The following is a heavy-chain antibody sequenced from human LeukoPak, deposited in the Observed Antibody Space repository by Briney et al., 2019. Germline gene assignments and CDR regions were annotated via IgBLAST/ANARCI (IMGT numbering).Heavy chain of an antibody. CDR1: GGSIRSSSYY. D-gene: IGHD6-6*01. J-gene: IGHJ5*02. CDR3: ARDKGRHSISSPSWFDP. V-gene: IGHV4-39*07. CDR2: IYYSGST. Sequence: PSETLSLTCTVSGGSIRSSSYYWDWIRQPPGKGLEWTGNIYYSGSTYYNPSLKSRATISVDTSKNQFSLKLSSVTAADTAVYYCARDKGRHSISSPSWFDPWGQGTLVTVSS.